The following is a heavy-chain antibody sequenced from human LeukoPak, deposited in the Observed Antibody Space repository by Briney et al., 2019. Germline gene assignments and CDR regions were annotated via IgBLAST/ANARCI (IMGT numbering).Heavy chain of an antibody. CDR2: IHSGGSDI. J-gene: IGHJ4*02. Sequence: GESLRLSCAASGFTFNTYKMSWVRQAPGRGLEWVSSIHSGGSDIYYAASVKGRFTVSRDNAKNSLFLQRNSLRAEDTALYYCARGHYDILTGNYKWTPDYWGQGTLVTVSS. CDR3: ARGHYDILTGNYKWTPDY. D-gene: IGHD3-9*01. CDR1: GFTFNTYK. V-gene: IGHV3-21*06.